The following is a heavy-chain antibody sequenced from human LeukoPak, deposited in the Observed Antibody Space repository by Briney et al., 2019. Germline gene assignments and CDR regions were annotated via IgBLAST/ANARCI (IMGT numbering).Heavy chain of an antibody. Sequence: PSGTLSLTCAVSGGSISSDNWWSWVRQPPGKGLEWIGEIYHSGSTSHNPSLTSRVTISVDKSKNQISLQLSSVTAADTAVYYCARRWGVNGQFDYWDQGTLVTVSS. D-gene: IGHD1-26*01. CDR2: IYHSGST. J-gene: IGHJ4*02. CDR1: GGSISSDNW. V-gene: IGHV4-4*02. CDR3: ARRWGVNGQFDY.